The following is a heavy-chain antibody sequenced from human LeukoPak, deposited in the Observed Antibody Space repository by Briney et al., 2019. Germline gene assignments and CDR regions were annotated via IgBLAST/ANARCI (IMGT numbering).Heavy chain of an antibody. D-gene: IGHD3-16*01. CDR3: ARGDLGGFDY. CDR1: GFTFNSHF. J-gene: IGHJ4*02. CDR2: IWFDGHKN. Sequence: GGSLRLSCAASGFTFNSHFMHWVRQAPGKGLEWVALIWFDGHKNYYADSVKGRFTISRDNSKNTLFLQMDSLEPEDTAIYYCARGDLGGFDYWGQGTLVTVSS. V-gene: IGHV3-33*08.